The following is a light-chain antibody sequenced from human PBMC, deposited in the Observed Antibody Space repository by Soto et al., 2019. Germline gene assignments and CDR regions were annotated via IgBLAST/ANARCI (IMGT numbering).Light chain of an antibody. V-gene: IGKV1-39*01. CDR3: QQSYSTPWT. J-gene: IGKJ1*01. CDR1: QSISSY. CDR2: AAS. Sequence: DIQMTQSPSSLSASVGDRVTITCRASQSISSYLNWYQQNPGKAPKLLIYAASSLQSGVPSRFSGGGSGTEFTLTISRLQPEDFAAYYCQQSYSTPWTFGRGTKVEIK.